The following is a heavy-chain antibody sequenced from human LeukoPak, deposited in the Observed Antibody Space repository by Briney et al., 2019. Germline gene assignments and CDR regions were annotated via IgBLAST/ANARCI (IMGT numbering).Heavy chain of an antibody. D-gene: IGHD3-3*01. CDR2: IHASGST. J-gene: IGHJ2*01. Sequence: SETLSLTCTVSGASISTYYWSWFRQPAGTGLEWIGRIHASGSTYYNPSLKSRVSMSIDLSKNQFSLSLNSVTAADTAVYYCARQGEDFWSGYNWYFDLWGRGTLVTVSS. CDR1: GASISTYY. V-gene: IGHV4-4*07. CDR3: ARQGEDFWSGYNWYFDL.